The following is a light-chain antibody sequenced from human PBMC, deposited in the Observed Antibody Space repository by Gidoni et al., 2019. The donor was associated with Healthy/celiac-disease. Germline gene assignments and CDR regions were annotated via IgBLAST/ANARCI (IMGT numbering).Light chain of an antibody. V-gene: IGLV1-40*01. Sequence: QSVLTPPPSVSGAPGQRVTLSCTGSSANIGAGYDVHWYQQLPGTAPKLLIYGNSNRPSGVPDRFSGSKSGTSASLAITGLQAEDEADYYCQSYDSSLSGLDVVFGGGTKLTVL. CDR1: SANIGAGYD. CDR2: GNS. J-gene: IGLJ2*01. CDR3: QSYDSSLSGLDVV.